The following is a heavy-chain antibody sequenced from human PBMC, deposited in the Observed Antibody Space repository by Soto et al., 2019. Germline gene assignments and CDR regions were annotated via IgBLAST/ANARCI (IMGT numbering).Heavy chain of an antibody. D-gene: IGHD5-12*01. Sequence: PGGSLRLSCAASGFTFSSYGMHWVRHAPGKGLEWVAVISYDGSNKYYADSVKGRFTISRDNSKNTLYLQMNSLRAEDTAVYYCAKERGYSGYDYLYYYGMDVWGQGTTVTVSS. CDR3: AKERGYSGYDYLYYYGMDV. J-gene: IGHJ6*02. CDR1: GFTFSSYG. V-gene: IGHV3-30*18. CDR2: ISYDGSNK.